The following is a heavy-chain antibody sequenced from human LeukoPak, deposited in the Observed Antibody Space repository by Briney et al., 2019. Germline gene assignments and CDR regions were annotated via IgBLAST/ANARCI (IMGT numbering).Heavy chain of an antibody. V-gene: IGHV3-23*01. Sequence: PGGSLRLSCAASGFTFSSYAMSWVRQAPGKGLEWVSAISGSGGSTYYADSVKGRFTISRDNSKNTLYLQMNSLRAEDTAVYYCAKAGGSLEWLLDLSARDYWGQGTLVTVSS. CDR1: GFTFSSYA. J-gene: IGHJ4*02. D-gene: IGHD3-3*01. CDR2: ISGSGGST. CDR3: AKAGGSLEWLLDLSARDY.